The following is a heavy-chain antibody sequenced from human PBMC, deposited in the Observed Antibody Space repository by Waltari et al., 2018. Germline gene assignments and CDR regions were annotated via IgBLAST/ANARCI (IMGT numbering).Heavy chain of an antibody. D-gene: IGHD6-13*01. V-gene: IGHV4-61*02. CDR3: AREVEAAGGRYYYYYMDV. Sequence: QVQLQESGPGLVKPSQTLSLTCTVSGGSISSGSYYWSWIRQPAGKGLEWIGRIYTSGSTNYNPSLKSRVTISVDTSKNQFSLKLSSVTAADTTVYYCAREVEAAGGRYYYYYMDVWGKGTTVTVSS. CDR1: GGSISSGSYY. CDR2: IYTSGST. J-gene: IGHJ6*03.